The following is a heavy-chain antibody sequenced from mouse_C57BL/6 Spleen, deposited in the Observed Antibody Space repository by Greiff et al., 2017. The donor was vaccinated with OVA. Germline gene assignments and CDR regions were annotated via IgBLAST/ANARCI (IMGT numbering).Heavy chain of an antibody. CDR3: ARYYGSSEYYYAMDY. CDR1: GYTFSNYW. Sequence: GQLQQTGAVLVRPGGLVKISCKGFGYTFSNYWVGWAKQRAGHGPEWIGEIYPGGGYTNYNEKVKGKATLTADKSSSTAYMQFSSLTSEDSAIYYSARYYGSSEYYYAMDYWGQGTSVTVSS. CDR2: IYPGGGYT. V-gene: IGHV1-63*01. J-gene: IGHJ4*01. D-gene: IGHD1-1*01.